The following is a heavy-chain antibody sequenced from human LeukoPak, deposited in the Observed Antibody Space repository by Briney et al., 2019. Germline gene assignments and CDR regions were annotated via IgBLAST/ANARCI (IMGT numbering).Heavy chain of an antibody. CDR1: GGSFSGYY. CDR2: VNSRGSA. Sequence: KPSETLSLTCAAHGGSFSGYYWTWIRQSPGKGMEWIGEVNSRGSANYSPSLTSRVTISVDTSKNQFSLRLTSVTAADAGVYYCARDAFCLNGVCYSGRYDYWGQGILVSVSS. V-gene: IGHV4-34*01. CDR3: ARDAFCLNGVCYSGRYDY. J-gene: IGHJ4*02. D-gene: IGHD2-21*02.